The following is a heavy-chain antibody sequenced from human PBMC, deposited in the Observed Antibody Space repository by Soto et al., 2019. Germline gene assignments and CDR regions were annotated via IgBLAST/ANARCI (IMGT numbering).Heavy chain of an antibody. CDR3: ARESYGDHKYYYYYYMDV. J-gene: IGHJ6*03. D-gene: IGHD4-17*01. CDR2: IIPILGIA. Sequence: SVKVSCKASGGTFSSYTISWVRQAPGQGLEWMGRIIPILGIANYAQKFQGRVTITADKSTSTAYMELSSLRSEDTAVYYCARESYGDHKYYYYYYMDVWGKGTTVTVSS. CDR1: GGTFSSYT. V-gene: IGHV1-69*04.